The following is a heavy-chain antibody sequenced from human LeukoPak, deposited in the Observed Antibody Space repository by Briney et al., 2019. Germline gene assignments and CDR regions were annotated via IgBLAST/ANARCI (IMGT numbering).Heavy chain of an antibody. D-gene: IGHD3-9*01. Sequence: SVKVSCKASGGTFSSYAISWGRQAPGQGLEWMGGIIPIFGTANYAQKFQGRVTITADNSTSTAYMELSSLRSEDTAVYYCARDGGQIRYFDWLLIPRDYYYYGMDVWGKGTTVTVSS. CDR2: IIPIFGTA. V-gene: IGHV1-69*06. CDR1: GGTFSSYA. CDR3: ARDGGQIRYFDWLLIPRDYYYYGMDV. J-gene: IGHJ6*04.